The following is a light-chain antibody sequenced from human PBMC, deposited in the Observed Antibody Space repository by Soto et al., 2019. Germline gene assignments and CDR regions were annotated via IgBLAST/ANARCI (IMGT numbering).Light chain of an antibody. Sequence: EIVMTQSPATLSVSPWEITTLSCRASQNITDNLAWYQQKPGQAPRLLIYHASTRSTGTPARFSGSGSGTDFTLTISSLQSEDFAVYYCQHYETWPPMTFGQGTRVEIK. CDR1: QNITDN. CDR3: QHYETWPPMT. CDR2: HAS. V-gene: IGKV3-15*01. J-gene: IGKJ5*01.